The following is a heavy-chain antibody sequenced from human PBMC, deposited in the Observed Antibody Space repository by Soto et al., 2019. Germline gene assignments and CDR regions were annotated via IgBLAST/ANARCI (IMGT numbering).Heavy chain of an antibody. D-gene: IGHD6-19*01. Sequence: GGSLRLSCAASGFTFSDYAMHWVRQAPGKGLEWVAVVSHDGRNTHYADSVKGRFTISRDNSKRTLYLQINSLRAEDTAVYYCARTTTVSGTPEFDYWGQGTLVTVSS. CDR1: GFTFSDYA. V-gene: IGHV3-30*03. CDR2: VSHDGRNT. J-gene: IGHJ4*02. CDR3: ARTTTVSGTPEFDY.